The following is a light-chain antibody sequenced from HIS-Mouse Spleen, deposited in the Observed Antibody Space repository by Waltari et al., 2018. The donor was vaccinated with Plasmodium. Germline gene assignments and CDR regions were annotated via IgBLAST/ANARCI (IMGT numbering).Light chain of an antibody. Sequence: SYELTQPPSVSVSPGQTARITCSGDALPKKYAYWYQQKSGQAPVLVNYEDIKRPSGIPERFSGSSAGTMATLTISGAQVEDEADYYCYSTDSSGNHRVFGGGTKLTVL. J-gene: IGLJ3*02. V-gene: IGLV3-10*01. CDR1: ALPKKY. CDR2: EDI. CDR3: YSTDSSGNHRV.